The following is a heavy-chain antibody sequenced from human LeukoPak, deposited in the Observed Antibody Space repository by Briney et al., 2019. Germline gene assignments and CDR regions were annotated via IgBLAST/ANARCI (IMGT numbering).Heavy chain of an antibody. V-gene: IGHV4-39*07. J-gene: IGHJ4*02. CDR1: GGSIRTTSYY. Sequence: PSETLSLTCTVSGGSIRTTSYYWGWIRQPPGKGLEWIATIYYSGSTYYNPSLKSRVTISVDTSKNQFSLKLSSVTAADTAVYYCAREETYDRTYDYWGQGTLVTVSS. CDR3: AREETYDRTYDY. D-gene: IGHD3-22*01. CDR2: IYYSGST.